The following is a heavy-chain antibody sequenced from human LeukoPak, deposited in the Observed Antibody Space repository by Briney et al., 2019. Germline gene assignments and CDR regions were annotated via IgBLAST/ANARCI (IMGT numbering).Heavy chain of an antibody. CDR2: MSSIGSS. J-gene: IGHJ4*02. CDR1: VDSISNN. CDR3: ARQVQTAASFDF. Sequence: SETLSLTCTVSVDSISNNWGWIRQPPGKGLEWIGNMSSIGSSLYHPSLKGRVTISVDTSRNQFSLKLSSVTAADTAVYYCARQVQTAASFDFWGQGTLVTVSS. D-gene: IGHD6-13*01. V-gene: IGHV4-39*01.